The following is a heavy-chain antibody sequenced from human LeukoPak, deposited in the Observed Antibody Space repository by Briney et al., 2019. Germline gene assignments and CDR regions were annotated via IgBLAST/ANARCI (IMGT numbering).Heavy chain of an antibody. J-gene: IGHJ4*02. Sequence: SETLSLTCTVSGGSISSSSYYWGWIRQPPGKGLEWIGSIYYSGSTYYNPSLKSRVTISVDTSKNQFPLKLSSVTAADTAVYYCARQKLGVPAAVDYWGQGTLVTVSS. D-gene: IGHD2-2*01. CDR3: ARQKLGVPAAVDY. CDR1: GGSISSSSYY. V-gene: IGHV4-39*01. CDR2: IYYSGST.